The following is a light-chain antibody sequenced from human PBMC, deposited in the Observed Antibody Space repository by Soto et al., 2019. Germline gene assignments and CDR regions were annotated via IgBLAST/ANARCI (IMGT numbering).Light chain of an antibody. CDR3: QSYDNSNNWV. CDR1: SGSISSNY. J-gene: IGLJ3*02. Sequence: NFMLTQPHSVSESPGKTVTISCTRSSGSISSNYVQWYQQRPGSAPTTVLYEDKQRPSGVPDRFSGSIDSSSNSASLTISGLNTEDEADYYCQSYDNSNNWVFGGGTKLTVL. CDR2: EDK. V-gene: IGLV6-57*04.